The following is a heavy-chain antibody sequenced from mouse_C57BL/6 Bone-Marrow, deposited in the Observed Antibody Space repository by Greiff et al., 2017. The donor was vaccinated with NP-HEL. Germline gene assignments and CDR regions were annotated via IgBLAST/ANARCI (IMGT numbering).Heavy chain of an antibody. J-gene: IGHJ2*01. CDR2: INPGSGGT. V-gene: IGHV1-54*01. Sequence: VQLQQSGAELVRPGTSVKVSCKASGYAFTNYLIEWVKQRPGQGLEWIGVINPGSGGTNYNEKFKGKATLTADKSSSTAYMQLSSLTSEDSAVYFGARDSVVEGYFDYWGQGTTLTVSS. CDR3: ARDSVVEGYFDY. D-gene: IGHD1-1*01. CDR1: GYAFTNYL.